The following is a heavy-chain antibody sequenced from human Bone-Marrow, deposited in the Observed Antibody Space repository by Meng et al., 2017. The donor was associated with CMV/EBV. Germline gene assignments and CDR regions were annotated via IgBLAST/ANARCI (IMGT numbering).Heavy chain of an antibody. CDR2: VGTEDDA. V-gene: IGHV3-13*01. D-gene: IGHD3-10*01. CDR1: SFPFSSYV. Sequence: GRPLRLSSAAPSFPFSSYVMHWVRQVTGKGLEWVSGVGTEDDAYYRDSVKGRFTISRENGMNSMYLQMDSLTAGDTAIYYRARVSGVNMFRGASGSFDSWGLGTLVTVSS. CDR3: ARVSGVNMFRGASGSFDS. J-gene: IGHJ4*02.